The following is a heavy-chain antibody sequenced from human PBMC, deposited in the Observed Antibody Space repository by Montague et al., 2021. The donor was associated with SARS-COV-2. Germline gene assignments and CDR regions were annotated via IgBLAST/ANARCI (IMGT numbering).Heavy chain of an antibody. CDR2: ISYSGST. Sequence: SETLSLTCTVSGGSISGYCWSRIRQTPGKGLEWIGYISYSGSTNYSPSLKSRVTIFLDTSKNQFSLKLSSVTAADTAVYFCARDLYDSAGYLRDAFDIWGQGTMVTVSS. V-gene: IGHV4-59*13. CDR3: ARDLYDSAGYLRDAFDI. D-gene: IGHD3-22*01. CDR1: GGSISGYC. J-gene: IGHJ3*02.